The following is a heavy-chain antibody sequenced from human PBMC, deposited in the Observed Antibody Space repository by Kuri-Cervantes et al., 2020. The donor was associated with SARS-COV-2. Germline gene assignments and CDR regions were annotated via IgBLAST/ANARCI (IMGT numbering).Heavy chain of an antibody. Sequence: GESLKISCAASGFSFDNYAMNWVRQAPGKGLEWVSVISGTGGNTYYADSVKGRFTISRDNSKNTLYLQMNSLRAEDTAVYYCAKTIQGLTTVKRPQVVRENYYGMDVWGQGTTVTFSS. V-gene: IGHV3-23*01. D-gene: IGHD4-17*01. CDR3: AKTIQGLTTVKRPQVVRENYYGMDV. J-gene: IGHJ6*02. CDR1: GFSFDNYA. CDR2: ISGTGGNT.